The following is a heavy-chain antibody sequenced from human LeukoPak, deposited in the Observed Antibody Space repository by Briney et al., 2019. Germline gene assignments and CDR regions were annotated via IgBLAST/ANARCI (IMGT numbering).Heavy chain of an antibody. Sequence: ASVKVSCKASGYTFTSYGISWVRQAPGQGLEWMGWINPNSGGTNYAQKFQGRVTMTRDTSISTAYMELSRLRSDDTAVYYCARASAHSSWYPRGWNWFDPWGQGTLVTVSS. D-gene: IGHD6-13*01. V-gene: IGHV1-2*02. CDR2: INPNSGGT. CDR1: GYTFTSYG. CDR3: ARASAHSSWYPRGWNWFDP. J-gene: IGHJ5*02.